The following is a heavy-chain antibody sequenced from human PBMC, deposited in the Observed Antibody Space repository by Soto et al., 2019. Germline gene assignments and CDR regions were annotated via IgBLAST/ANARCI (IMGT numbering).Heavy chain of an antibody. CDR3: ARTIVETSTTSPVMDV. D-gene: IGHD4-4*01. Sequence: GESLKISCDGRGYSFTDYSITWLRRTPGTGLEWMGKIHPSDSYTNFNPSFQGHVSISVDRSANTAYLQWTSLKASDSGIYYCARTIVETSTTSPVMDVWGHGTTVTVYS. J-gene: IGHJ6*01. V-gene: IGHV5-10-1*01. CDR1: GYSFTDYS. CDR2: IHPSDSYT.